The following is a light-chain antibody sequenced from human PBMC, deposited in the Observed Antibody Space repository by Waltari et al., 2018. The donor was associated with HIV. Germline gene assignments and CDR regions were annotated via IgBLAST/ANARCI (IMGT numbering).Light chain of an antibody. V-gene: IGLV6-57*01. Sequence: NFMLTQPHSVSESPGKTVTISCPRSRGSIASNYGQWFQQRPGSSPTTVIFEDNRRPSGVPDRFSGSIDMSSNSASLTISGLKTDDEADYYCQSFDSSSVVFGGGTKLTVL. J-gene: IGLJ2*01. CDR2: EDN. CDR3: QSFDSSSVV. CDR1: RGSIASNY.